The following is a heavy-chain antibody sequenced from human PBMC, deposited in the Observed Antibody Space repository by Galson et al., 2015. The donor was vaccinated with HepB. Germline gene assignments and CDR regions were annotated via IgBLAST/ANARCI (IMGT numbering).Heavy chain of an antibody. D-gene: IGHD5-12*01. V-gene: IGHV4-4*07. CDR3: ARGHSAYGSLFAY. Sequence: SETLSLTCTASGDSITSSYWNWLRQPAGKALEYIGRIYTRGTTNYNPSLNSRVTISVDTSKNQVSLKLNSVTAADTAVYYCARGHSAYGSLFAYWGPGTQVAVSS. CDR1: GDSITSSY. J-gene: IGHJ4*02. CDR2: IYTRGTT.